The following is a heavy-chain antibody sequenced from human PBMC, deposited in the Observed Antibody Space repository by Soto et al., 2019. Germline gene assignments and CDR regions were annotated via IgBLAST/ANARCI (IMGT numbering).Heavy chain of an antibody. CDR2: IYPDDSDI. CDR1: GYKFTTYW. Sequence: GESLKISCKGSGYKFTTYWIGWVRQMPGNGLAWMAIIYPDDSDIRYSPSFQGQVTISADKSISTAYLQWSSLKASDTAIYYCVATYGDYLDYWGQGTLVTVSS. D-gene: IGHD4-17*01. J-gene: IGHJ4*02. CDR3: VATYGDYLDY. V-gene: IGHV5-51*01.